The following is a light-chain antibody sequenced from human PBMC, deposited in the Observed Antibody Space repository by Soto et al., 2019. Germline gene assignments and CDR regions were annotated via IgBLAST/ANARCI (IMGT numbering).Light chain of an antibody. J-gene: IGLJ3*02. CDR3: SSYTTINTVVV. CDR2: DVT. Sequence: QSALTQPASVSGSPGQSSTFSCTGTSSHIGAYNYVSWYQHHPGKAPKLLIYDVTDRPSGVSDRFSGSKSGTTASLTISGLQAEDEADYFCSSYTTINTVVVFGGGTKVTVL. V-gene: IGLV2-14*03. CDR1: SSHIGAYNY.